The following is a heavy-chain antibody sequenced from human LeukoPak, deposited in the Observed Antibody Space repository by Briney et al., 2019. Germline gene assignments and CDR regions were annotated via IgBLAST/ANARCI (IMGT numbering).Heavy chain of an antibody. CDR3: ARGVLRYFDWLPSWAFDI. D-gene: IGHD3-9*01. Sequence: PSETLSLTCTVSGGSISSYYWSWIRQPPGKGLEWIGYIYYSGSTNYNPSLKSRVTISVDTSKNQFSLKLSSVTAADTAVYYCARGVLRYFDWLPSWAFDIWGQGTMVTVSS. CDR2: IYYSGST. V-gene: IGHV4-59*01. CDR1: GGSISSYY. J-gene: IGHJ3*02.